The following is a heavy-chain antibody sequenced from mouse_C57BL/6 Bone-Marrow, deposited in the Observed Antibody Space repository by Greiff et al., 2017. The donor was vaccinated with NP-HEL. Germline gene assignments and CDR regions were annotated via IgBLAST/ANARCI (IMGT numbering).Heavy chain of an antibody. CDR1: GFTFTDYY. J-gene: IGHJ4*01. Sequence: EVQRVESGGGLEQPGGSLSLSCAASGFTFTDYYMSWVRQPPGKALEWLGFIRNKANGYTTEYSASVKGRFTISRDNSQRILYLQMNALRAEDSATYYCARGGNYGGAYAMDYWGQGTSVTVSS. D-gene: IGHD2-1*01. V-gene: IGHV7-3*01. CDR3: ARGGNYGGAYAMDY. CDR2: IRNKANGYTT.